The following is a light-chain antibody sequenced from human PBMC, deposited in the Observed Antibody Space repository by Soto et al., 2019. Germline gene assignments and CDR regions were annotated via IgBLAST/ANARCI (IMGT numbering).Light chain of an antibody. CDR2: EVT. Sequence: QSALTQPASVSGSPGQSITISCTGTSSDVGAYNYVSWYQHHPGKVPKLMIYEVTNRPSGVSNRFSGSKSGNTASLPISGLQAEDEADYYCTPYTSSSTVVFAGGTKLTVL. J-gene: IGLJ2*01. CDR1: SSDVGAYNY. CDR3: TPYTSSSTVV. V-gene: IGLV2-14*01.